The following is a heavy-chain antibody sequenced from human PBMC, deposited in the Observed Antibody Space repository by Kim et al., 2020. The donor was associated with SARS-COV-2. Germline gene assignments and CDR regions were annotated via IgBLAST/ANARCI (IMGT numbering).Heavy chain of an antibody. CDR2: ISSSSSYI. Sequence: GGSLRLSCAASGFTFSSYSMNWVRQAPGKGLEWVSSISSSSSYIYYADSVKGRFTISRDNAKNSLYLQMNSLRAEDTAVYYCARARRRVALRFLEWLLYAFDIWGQGTMVTVSS. D-gene: IGHD3-3*01. CDR1: GFTFSSYS. J-gene: IGHJ3*02. CDR3: ARARRRVALRFLEWLLYAFDI. V-gene: IGHV3-21*01.